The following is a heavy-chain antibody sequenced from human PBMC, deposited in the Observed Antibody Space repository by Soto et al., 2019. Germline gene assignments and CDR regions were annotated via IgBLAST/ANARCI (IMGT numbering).Heavy chain of an antibody. D-gene: IGHD3-10*01. CDR1: GFTCRTYT. V-gene: IGHV3-21*01. Sequence: WWSLRLSCISSGFTCRTYTMNWFRQAPGKGLEWVSGIRGFSPYTFYAESVKGRFTISRDNAKNSVFLQMDSLRAEDTAVYYCARDRGYDAHDYYYNAMDVWGQGTTVTVS. CDR2: IRGFSPYT. CDR3: ARDRGYDAHDYYYNAMDV. J-gene: IGHJ6*02.